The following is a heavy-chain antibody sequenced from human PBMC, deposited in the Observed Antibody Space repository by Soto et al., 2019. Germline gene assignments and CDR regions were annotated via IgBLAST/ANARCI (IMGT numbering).Heavy chain of an antibody. J-gene: IGHJ4*02. D-gene: IGHD2-15*01. V-gene: IGHV3-30*18. CDR3: AKPRQITSLLLYYLDS. Sequence: QVQLVESGGGVVQPGRSLRRSCAASGFTFSSYGMHWFRQAPGQGLEWVAVISYDGSNKYYADSVKGRFTSSRYNSKNTMYLQMTRLRSEDTAVYYCAKPRQITSLLLYYLDSWGQGTLVTVSS. CDR2: ISYDGSNK. CDR1: GFTFSSYG.